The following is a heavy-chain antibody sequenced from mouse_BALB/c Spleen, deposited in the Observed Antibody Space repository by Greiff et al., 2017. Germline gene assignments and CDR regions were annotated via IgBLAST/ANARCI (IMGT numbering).Heavy chain of an antibody. CDR1: GFTFTDSY. Sequence: EVQLQQSGAELVKPGASVKLSCTASGFTFTDSYMHWVKQRPEQGLEWIGGIYPANGNTKYAPKFEGKATITADTSSNTAYLQLSSLSSEDAAVYYCDNWDYWGQGTTLTVSS. V-gene: IGHV14-3*02. J-gene: IGHJ2*01. CDR2: IYPANGNT. CDR3: DNWDY. D-gene: IGHD4-1*01.